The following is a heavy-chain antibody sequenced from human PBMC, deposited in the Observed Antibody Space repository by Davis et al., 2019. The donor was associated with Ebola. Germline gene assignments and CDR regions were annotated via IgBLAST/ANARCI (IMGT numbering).Heavy chain of an antibody. CDR2: IWYDGSNK. J-gene: IGHJ5*02. V-gene: IGHV3-33*01. Sequence: GESLKISCAASGFTFSSPGMNWVRQALGKGLQWVAVIWYDGSNKYYVDSVTGRFTIYRDNAKNSLYLHMNRLRAEDTAVYYCARERGYSSGWYVPWGQGTLVTVSS. D-gene: IGHD6-19*01. CDR1: GFTFSSPG. CDR3: ARERGYSSGWYVP.